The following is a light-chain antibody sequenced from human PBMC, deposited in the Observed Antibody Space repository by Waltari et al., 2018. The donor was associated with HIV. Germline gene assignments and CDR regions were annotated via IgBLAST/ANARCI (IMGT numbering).Light chain of an antibody. Sequence: QSGLTQPASVSASLGQSITISCIASNTDFSPHSFVSWYHHHPDLAPQLLIDGDTIRTSGIPFRLSGSKSDNTASLTSSGLQVDVEGDYYCSSYMNSGTLVFGGGTKVTVL. CDR1: NTDFSPHSF. CDR2: GDT. CDR3: SSYMNSGTLV. J-gene: IGLJ3*02. V-gene: IGLV2-14*01.